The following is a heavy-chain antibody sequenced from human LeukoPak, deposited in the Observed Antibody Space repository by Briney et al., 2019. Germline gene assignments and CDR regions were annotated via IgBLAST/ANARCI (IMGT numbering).Heavy chain of an antibody. CDR2: FYVGGAT. V-gene: IGHV3-53*01. CDR1: GFSVTNNY. CDR3: ARGDGYNFFDY. J-gene: IGHJ4*02. Sequence: QPGGSLRLSCAVSGFSVTNNYMSWVRHAPGKGMEWIAVFYVGGATYYADSVKGRFTISRDNSENTLYLQMKSLRAEDTAVYYCARGDGYNFFDYWGQGTLVTVSS. D-gene: IGHD5-24*01.